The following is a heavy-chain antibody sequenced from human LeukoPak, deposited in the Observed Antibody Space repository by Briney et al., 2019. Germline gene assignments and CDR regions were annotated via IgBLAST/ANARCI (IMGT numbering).Heavy chain of an antibody. D-gene: IGHD3-3*01. CDR3: ARVDPPSYYDFWSSYPKCLDY. CDR2: ISSSGSTI. V-gene: IGHV3-11*04. J-gene: IGHJ4*02. CDR1: GFNFSDYY. Sequence: PGGSLRLSCAVSGFNFSDYYLSWIRQAPGKGLEWVSYISSSGSTIYYADSVKGRFTISRDNPKNSLYLQMNSLRAEDTAVYYCARVDPPSYYDFWSSYPKCLDYWGQGTLVTVSS.